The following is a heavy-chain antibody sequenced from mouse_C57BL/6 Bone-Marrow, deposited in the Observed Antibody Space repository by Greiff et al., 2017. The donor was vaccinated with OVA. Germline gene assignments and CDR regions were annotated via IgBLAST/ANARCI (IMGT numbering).Heavy chain of an antibody. J-gene: IGHJ2*01. Sequence: EVQLQQSVAELVRPGASVKLSCTASGFNIKNTYMHWVKQRPEQGLEWIGRIDPANGNPKYAPKFQGPATITAATSSDTADRHLSSLTSEDTAIYYCVTYGICGGDYWGQGTTLTVSS. V-gene: IGHV14-3*01. D-gene: IGHD1-1*01. CDR3: VTYGICGGDY. CDR1: GFNIKNTY. CDR2: IDPANGNP.